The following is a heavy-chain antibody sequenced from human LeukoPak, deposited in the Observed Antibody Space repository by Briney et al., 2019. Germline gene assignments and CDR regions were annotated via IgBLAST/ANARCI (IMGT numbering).Heavy chain of an antibody. CDR3: ARAVDTAMVYYYYMDV. CDR1: GGTFSSYT. V-gene: IGHV1-69*02. J-gene: IGHJ6*03. Sequence: SVKVSCKASGGTFSSYTISWVRQAPGQGLEWMGRIIPILGIANYAQKFQGRVTITADKSTSTAYMELSSLRSEDTAVYYCARAVDTAMVYYYYMDVWGKGTTVTVSS. D-gene: IGHD5-18*01. CDR2: IIPILGIA.